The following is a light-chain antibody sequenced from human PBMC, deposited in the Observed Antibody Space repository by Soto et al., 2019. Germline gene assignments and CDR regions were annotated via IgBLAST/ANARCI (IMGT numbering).Light chain of an antibody. CDR3: SSYTSSSTYVV. V-gene: IGLV2-14*01. Sequence: HSVLTQPASVSGSPGQSITISCTGTSSDVGGYNYVSWYQQHPGKAPKPMIYDVSNRPSGVSNRFSGSKSGNTASLTISGLQAEDEADYYCSSYTSSSTYVVFGGGTKLTVL. CDR1: SSDVGGYNY. J-gene: IGLJ2*01. CDR2: DVS.